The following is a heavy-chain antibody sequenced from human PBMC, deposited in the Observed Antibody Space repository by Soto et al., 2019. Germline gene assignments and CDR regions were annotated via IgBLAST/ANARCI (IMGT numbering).Heavy chain of an antibody. CDR1: GGSIGSGDYY. Sequence: SETLSLTCTVSGGSIGSGDYYWSWIRQPPGKGLEWIGYIYYSGSTYYNPSLKSRATISVDTTKNQFSLKLSSVTAADPAVYYCARGNTPVDYRGQGTLVTVSS. V-gene: IGHV4-30-4*01. J-gene: IGHJ4*02. CDR2: IYYSGST. CDR3: ARGNTPVDY. D-gene: IGHD2-2*02.